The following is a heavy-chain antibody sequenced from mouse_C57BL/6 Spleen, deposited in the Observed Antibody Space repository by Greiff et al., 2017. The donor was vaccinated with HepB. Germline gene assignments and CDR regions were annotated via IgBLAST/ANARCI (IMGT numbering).Heavy chain of an antibody. CDR2: IYPGNSDT. D-gene: IGHD3-2*02. CDR1: GYTFTSYW. J-gene: IGHJ3*01. Sequence: VQLKQSGTVLARPGASVKMSCKTSGYTFTSYWMHWVKQRPGQGLAWIGAIYPGNSDTSYNQKFKGKAKLTAGTSASTAYMELSSLTNEDSAVYYCTEDRQLSGFAYWGQGTLVTVSA. V-gene: IGHV1-5*01. CDR3: TEDRQLSGFAY.